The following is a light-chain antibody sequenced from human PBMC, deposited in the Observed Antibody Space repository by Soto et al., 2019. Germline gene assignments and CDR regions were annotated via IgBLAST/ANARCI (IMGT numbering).Light chain of an antibody. Sequence: QSALTQPPSASGSPGQSVTISCTGTSSDIGAYNYVSWYQQHPGKAPKLMIYEVIERPSGVPDRFSGSKSGNTASLTVSGLQAEDEADYYCTSYAGSNNLGVFGGGTKLTVL. CDR2: EVI. V-gene: IGLV2-8*01. CDR1: SSDIGAYNY. CDR3: TSYAGSNNLGV. J-gene: IGLJ3*02.